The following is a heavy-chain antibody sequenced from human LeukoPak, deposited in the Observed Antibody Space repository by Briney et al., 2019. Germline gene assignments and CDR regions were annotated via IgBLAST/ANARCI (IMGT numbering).Heavy chain of an antibody. J-gene: IGHJ4*02. CDR2: IYGRGTS. V-gene: IGHV4-59*01. CDR1: GGSLGTYY. Sequence: SETLSLTCTVSGGSLGTYYWSWIRQPPGKGLEWIGYIYGRGTSNYNPSLMSRVTISVNTSKNQFSLKVRSVTAADTAVYYCARPNGSGGDWGQGTLVTVSS. D-gene: IGHD3-10*01. CDR3: ARPNGSGGD.